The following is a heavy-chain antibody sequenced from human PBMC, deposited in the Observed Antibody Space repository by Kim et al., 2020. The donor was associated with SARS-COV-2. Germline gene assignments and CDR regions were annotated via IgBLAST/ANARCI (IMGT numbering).Heavy chain of an antibody. CDR3: AKDRVSWLRLGEPHY. V-gene: IGHV3-23*01. CDR2: ISGSGGST. Sequence: GGSLRLSCAASGFTFSSYAMSWVRQAPGKGLEWVSGISGSGGSTHYADSVKGRITISRDNYKETLYLQMNSLRAEDTAVYYCAKDRVSWLRLGEPHYGGQGTLVTVSS. D-gene: IGHD3-16*01. CDR1: GFTFSSYA. J-gene: IGHJ4*02.